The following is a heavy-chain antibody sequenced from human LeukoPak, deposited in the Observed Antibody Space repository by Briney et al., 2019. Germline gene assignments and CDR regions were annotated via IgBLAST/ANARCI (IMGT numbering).Heavy chain of an antibody. Sequence: SETLSLTCTVSGGSISSYYWSWIRQPPGKGLEWIAYIFHSGSANYKPSLKSRVTISVDTSESQFSLKLSSVTAADTAVYYCARHSRYSYDYFDYWGQGTLVTVSS. CDR3: ARHSRYSYDYFDY. D-gene: IGHD5-18*01. V-gene: IGHV4-59*08. J-gene: IGHJ4*02. CDR2: IFHSGSA. CDR1: GGSISSYY.